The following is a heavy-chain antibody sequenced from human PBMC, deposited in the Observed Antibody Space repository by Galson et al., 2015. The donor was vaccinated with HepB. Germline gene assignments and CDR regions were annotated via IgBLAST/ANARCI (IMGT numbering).Heavy chain of an antibody. V-gene: IGHV1-69*04. CDR1: GGTFSTYA. D-gene: IGHD2-2*01. Sequence: SVKVSCKASGGTFSTYAVNWVRQAPGQGLEWMGRILPIRVIANYAQKFQGRVTITADKSTSTAYMELTNLRSEDTALYYCSRGAVPAANAPFDCWGQGTLVTVSS. J-gene: IGHJ4*02. CDR2: ILPIRVIA. CDR3: SRGAVPAANAPFDC.